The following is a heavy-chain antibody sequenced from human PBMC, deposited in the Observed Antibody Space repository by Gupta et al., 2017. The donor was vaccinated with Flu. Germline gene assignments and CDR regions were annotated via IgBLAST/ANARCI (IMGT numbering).Heavy chain of an antibody. D-gene: IGHD3-10*01. J-gene: IGHJ3*02. V-gene: IGHV3-23*01. CDR1: RFPFSSYA. CDR3: AKDLNPFVVWNEDPSMVRGAVDI. Sequence: VQLLESGGGLVQPGGSLRLSCGASRFPFSSYAMTWVRQAPGKGLEWVSSTSGSGVTTYYADAVKGRFTISRDNSKNTLYLQMNSLRAEDTAVFYCAKDLNPFVVWNEDPSMVRGAVDIWGQGTMVTVSS. CDR2: TSGSGVTT.